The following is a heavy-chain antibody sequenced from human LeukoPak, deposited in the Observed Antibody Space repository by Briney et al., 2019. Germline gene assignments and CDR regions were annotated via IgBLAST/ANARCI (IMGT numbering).Heavy chain of an antibody. CDR3: VRDYAFDI. CDR2: IYYSGNT. J-gene: IGHJ3*02. V-gene: IGHV4-59*01. CDR1: GDSISSYY. Sequence: SETLSLTCTVSGDSISSYYWSWIRQPSGKGLEWIGCIYYSGNTNYNPSLKSRVTISIDTSKNQFSLKLSSVTAADTAVYYCVRDYAFDIWGQGTMVTVSS.